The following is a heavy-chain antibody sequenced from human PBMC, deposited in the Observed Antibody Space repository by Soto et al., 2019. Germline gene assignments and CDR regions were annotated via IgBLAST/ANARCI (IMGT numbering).Heavy chain of an antibody. CDR2: ISYDGSNK. CDR3: AKQLRLELTNLMDI. Sequence: GGSLRLSCAASGFTFSSYGMHWVRQAPGKGLEWVAVISYDGSNKYYADSVKGRFTISRDNSKNTLYLQMNSLRAEDTAVYYCAKQLRLELTNLMDIWGQGTMVTVSS. CDR1: GFTFSSYG. J-gene: IGHJ3*02. V-gene: IGHV3-30*18. D-gene: IGHD1-7*01.